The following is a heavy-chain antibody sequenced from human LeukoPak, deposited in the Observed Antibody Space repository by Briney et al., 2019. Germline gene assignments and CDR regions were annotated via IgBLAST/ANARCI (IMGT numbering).Heavy chain of an antibody. Sequence: SETLSLTCTVSGYSISSGYYWGWIRQPPGRGLEWIGSIYHSGSTYYNPSLKSRVTISVDTSKNQFSLKLSSVTTADTAVYYCARDMGYCSGGSCPNEDYWGQGTLVTVSS. CDR1: GYSISSGYY. D-gene: IGHD2-15*01. CDR2: IYHSGST. J-gene: IGHJ4*02. V-gene: IGHV4-38-2*02. CDR3: ARDMGYCSGGSCPNEDY.